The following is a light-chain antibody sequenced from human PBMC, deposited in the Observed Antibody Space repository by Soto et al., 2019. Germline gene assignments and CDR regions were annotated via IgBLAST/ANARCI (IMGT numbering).Light chain of an antibody. J-gene: IGKJ1*01. Sequence: EIVLTQSPGTLSLSPGERATLSCRASQSVSSSYLAWYQQKPGQAPRLLIYGASSRATGIPDRFSGSGSGTDFTLTISKPEPEDFAVYYCQQYGSSSCTFGQGTKVEIK. CDR3: QQYGSSSCT. CDR1: QSVSSSY. CDR2: GAS. V-gene: IGKV3-20*01.